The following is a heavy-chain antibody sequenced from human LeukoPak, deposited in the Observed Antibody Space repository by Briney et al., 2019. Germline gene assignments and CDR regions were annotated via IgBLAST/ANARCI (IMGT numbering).Heavy chain of an antibody. CDR3: ARGLPGGFDP. D-gene: IGHD4-11*01. CDR2: INPNGGGT. V-gene: IGHV1-2*02. Sequence: ASVKVSCKASGYTFSGYYIHWVRQAPGQGLEWMGWINPNGGGTNYARKFQGRVTMTRATSITTAYMELSRLTSDDTAEYYCARGLPGGFDPWGQGTLVTVSS. J-gene: IGHJ5*02. CDR1: GYTFSGYY.